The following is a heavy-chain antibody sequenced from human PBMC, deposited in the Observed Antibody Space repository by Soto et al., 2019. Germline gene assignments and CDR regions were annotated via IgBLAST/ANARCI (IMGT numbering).Heavy chain of an antibody. J-gene: IGHJ4*02. V-gene: IGHV3-72*01. CDR2: ARNDPRARTS. D-gene: IGHD2-21*01. CDR3: VASRQY. CDR1: GFTFSDYH. Sequence: EMQLVESGGGLVQPGGSLRLSCAASGFTFSDYHMEWVRQAPGKGLEWIGRARNDPRARTSQHAASVGGRFITSRDDSENLVYLQMNSLKAEEPAVYYCVASRQYWGQGTLGTVSS.